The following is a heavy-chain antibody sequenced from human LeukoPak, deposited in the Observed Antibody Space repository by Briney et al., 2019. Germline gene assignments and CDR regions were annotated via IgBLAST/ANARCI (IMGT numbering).Heavy chain of an antibody. CDR2: MHISGST. Sequence: KPSETLSLTCTVSGGSISSYYWNWIRQPAGKGLEWIGRMHISGSTNSNPSLKSRVTMSLDTSKNQFSLKLSSVTAADTAVYYCARWSGDYSFDFWGQGTLVTVSS. V-gene: IGHV4-4*07. CDR3: ARWSGDYSFDF. CDR1: GGSISSYY. D-gene: IGHD3-3*01. J-gene: IGHJ4*02.